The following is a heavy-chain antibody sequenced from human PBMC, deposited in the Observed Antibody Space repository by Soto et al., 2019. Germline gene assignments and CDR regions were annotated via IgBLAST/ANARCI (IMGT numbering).Heavy chain of an antibody. CDR2: ISSSGSTI. D-gene: IGHD6-19*01. Sequence: PGGSLRLSCAASGFTFSSYEMNWVRQAPGKGLEWVSYISSSGSTIYYADSVKGRFTISRDNAKNSLYLQMNSLRAEDTAVYYCASQTDSSGWYYYGMDVWGQGTTVTVSS. CDR1: GFTFSSYE. V-gene: IGHV3-48*03. J-gene: IGHJ6*02. CDR3: ASQTDSSGWYYYGMDV.